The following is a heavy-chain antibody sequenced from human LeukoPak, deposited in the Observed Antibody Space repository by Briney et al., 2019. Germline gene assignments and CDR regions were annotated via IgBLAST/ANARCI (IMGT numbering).Heavy chain of an antibody. CDR2: INPNSGGT. J-gene: IGHJ5*02. V-gene: IGHV1-2*02. CDR3: ARDSITMVRGVLNWFDP. CDR1: GYTFTGYY. D-gene: IGHD3-10*01. Sequence: ASVKVSCKASGYTFTGYYMHWVRQAPGQGLEWMGWINPNSGGTNYAQKFQGRVTMTRDTSISTAYMELSRLRSDDTAVYYCARDSITMVRGVLNWFDPWGQGTLVTVSP.